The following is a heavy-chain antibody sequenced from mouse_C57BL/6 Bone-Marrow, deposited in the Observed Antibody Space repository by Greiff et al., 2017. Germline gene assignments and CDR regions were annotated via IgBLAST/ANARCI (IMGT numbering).Heavy chain of an antibody. CDR3: ARWSRWLRAY. CDR2: FTIYSDAT. J-gene: IGHJ2*01. Sequence: QVQLQQSGAELVRPGSSVKLSCKDSYFAFRASAMHWVNQRPGHGLEWIGSFTIYSDATEYSENFKGKATLTANTSSSTAYMELSSLTSEDSAVYYCARWSRWLRAYWGQGTTLTVSS. V-gene: IGHV1-49*01. D-gene: IGHD2-2*01. CDR1: YFAFRASA.